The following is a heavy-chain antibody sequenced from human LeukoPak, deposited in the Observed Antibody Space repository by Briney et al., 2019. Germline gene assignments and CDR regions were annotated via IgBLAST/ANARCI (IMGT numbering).Heavy chain of an antibody. D-gene: IGHD3-9*01. CDR2: INSDGSST. Sequence: PGGSLRLSCAASGFTFSSYWMHWVRQAPGKGLVWVSRINSDGSSTSYADSVKGRFTISRDNAKNTLYLQMNSLRAEDTAVYYCARRRRKLRYFDWLPDHDAFDIWGQGTMVTVSS. J-gene: IGHJ3*02. CDR3: ARRRRKLRYFDWLPDHDAFDI. CDR1: GFTFSSYW. V-gene: IGHV3-74*01.